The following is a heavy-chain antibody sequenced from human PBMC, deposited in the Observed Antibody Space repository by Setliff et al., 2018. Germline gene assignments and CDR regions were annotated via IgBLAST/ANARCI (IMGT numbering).Heavy chain of an antibody. V-gene: IGHV3-23*01. J-gene: IGHJ4*02. CDR1: GFTFSSYA. CDR2: MSASGTST. Sequence: PGGSLRLSCATSGFTFSSYAMSWVRQAPGKGLEWVSAMSASGTSTSHADSVKGRFTISGDNSKNTLYLQMNSLRAEDTAVYFCAKSPMAYCSCAVCYPFDYWGQGTLVTVSS. CDR3: AKSPMAYCSCAVCYPFDY. D-gene: IGHD2-15*01.